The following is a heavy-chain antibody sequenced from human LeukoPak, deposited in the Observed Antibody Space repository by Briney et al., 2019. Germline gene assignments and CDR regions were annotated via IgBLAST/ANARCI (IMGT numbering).Heavy chain of an antibody. J-gene: IGHJ3*02. CDR1: GLTFIIYT. Sequence: GGSLRLSCAASGLTFIIYTMSWVRQTPGKRLERVSAIRSSGGSTSYADSVKVRFPISREHSKNTLSLQMNSLRAEDTAVYYCAKSRAQYSSSWYDAFDIWGQGTMVTVSS. D-gene: IGHD6-13*01. V-gene: IGHV3-23*01. CDR3: AKSRAQYSSSWYDAFDI. CDR2: IRSSGGST.